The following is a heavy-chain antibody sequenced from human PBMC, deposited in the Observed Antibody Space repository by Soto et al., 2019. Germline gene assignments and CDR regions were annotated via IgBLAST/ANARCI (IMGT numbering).Heavy chain of an antibody. CDR1: GFTFSSYA. Sequence: GGSLRLSCETSGFTFSSYAMSWVRQAPGKGLEWVSAISGSGGSTYYADSVKGRFTISRDNSKNTLYLQMNSLRAEDTAVYYCANAVYCSGGSCYHPFDYWGQGTLVTVSS. CDR2: ISGSGGST. D-gene: IGHD2-15*01. V-gene: IGHV3-23*01. CDR3: ANAVYCSGGSCYHPFDY. J-gene: IGHJ4*02.